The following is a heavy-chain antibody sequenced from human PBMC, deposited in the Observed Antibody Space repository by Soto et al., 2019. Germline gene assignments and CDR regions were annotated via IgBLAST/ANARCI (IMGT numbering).Heavy chain of an antibody. CDR1: GFTVSIKY. CDR3: ARDDVLCDGGRCYGVSLDV. CDR2: IQSGGPT. J-gene: IGHJ6*04. Sequence: GGSLRLSCAASGFTVSIKYMSWFRQAPGKGLEWVSLIQSGGPTYYADSVKGRFTISRDTSENTVHLQMDSLRAEDTAVYYCARDDVLCDGGRCYGVSLDVWGKGTTVTVSS. D-gene: IGHD2-15*01. V-gene: IGHV3-66*01.